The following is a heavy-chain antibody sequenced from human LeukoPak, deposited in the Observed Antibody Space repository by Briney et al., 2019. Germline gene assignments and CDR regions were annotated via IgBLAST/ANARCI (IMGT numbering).Heavy chain of an antibody. J-gene: IGHJ4*02. V-gene: IGHV3-21*01. Sequence: GGSLRLSCAASGFTFSSYSMKWVRQARGKGLEWVSSISSSSSYIYYADSVKGRFTISRDNAKSSLYLHMKSLRAEDTAVYYCAREGSSSILWGQGTLVTVYS. D-gene: IGHD2-2*01. CDR2: ISSSSSYI. CDR1: GFTFSSYS. CDR3: AREGSSSIL.